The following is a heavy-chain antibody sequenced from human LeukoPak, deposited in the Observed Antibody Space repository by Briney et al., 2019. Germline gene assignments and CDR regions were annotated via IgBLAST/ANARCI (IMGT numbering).Heavy chain of an antibody. CDR1: GYTFTGYY. CDR2: INPNSGGT. D-gene: IGHD6-13*01. Sequence: ASVNVSCKASGYTFTGYYMHWVRQAPGQGLEWMGWINPNSGGTNYAQKFQGRVTMTRDTSISTAYMELSRLRSDDTAVYYCARGPDFYSSSPPVDYWGQGTLVTVSS. J-gene: IGHJ4*02. CDR3: ARGPDFYSSSPPVDY. V-gene: IGHV1-2*02.